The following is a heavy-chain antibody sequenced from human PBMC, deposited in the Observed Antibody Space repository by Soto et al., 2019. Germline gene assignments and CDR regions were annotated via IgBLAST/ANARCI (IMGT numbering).Heavy chain of an antibody. CDR3: AREDKNTFDI. D-gene: IGHD2-15*01. CDR2: IKPDGSEK. V-gene: IGHV3-7*01. J-gene: IGHJ3*02. CDR1: GFTFSIYW. Sequence: EVQLVESGGGLVQPGGSLRLSCAASGFTFSIYWMSWARQAPGKGREWVANIKPDGSEKSYVDSVKGRLTISRDNAKNSLLVQMDSLRADDTAVYYCAREDKNTFDIWGQGTMVTVSS.